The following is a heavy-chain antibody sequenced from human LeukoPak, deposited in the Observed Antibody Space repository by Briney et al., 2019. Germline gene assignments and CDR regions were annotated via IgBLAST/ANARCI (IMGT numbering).Heavy chain of an antibody. D-gene: IGHD2-21*02. CDR3: AKDGTGCGGDCYSDY. J-gene: IGHJ4*02. V-gene: IGHV3-23*01. CDR1: GFTFDSYG. Sequence: PGGSLRLSCAASGFTFDSYGMSWVRQAPGKGLEWVSAITSSSGHTYYADSVEGRFTISRDNSRNTLYLQMNSLRAEDTAVYYCAKDGTGCGGDCYSDYWGQGSLVTVSS. CDR2: ITSSSGHT.